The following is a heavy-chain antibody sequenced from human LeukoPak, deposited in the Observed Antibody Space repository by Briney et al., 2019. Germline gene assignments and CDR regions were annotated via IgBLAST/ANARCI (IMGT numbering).Heavy chain of an antibody. CDR2: IIPIFGTA. J-gene: IGHJ4*02. V-gene: IGHV1-69*13. Sequence: SLKVSCKASGCTFSSYAISWVRQAPGQGLEWMGGIIPIFGTANYAQKFQGRVTITADESTSTAYMELSSLRSEDTAVYYCARDLVGATRDGDYWGQGTLVTVSS. CDR1: GCTFSSYA. CDR3: ARDLVGATRDGDY. D-gene: IGHD1-26*01.